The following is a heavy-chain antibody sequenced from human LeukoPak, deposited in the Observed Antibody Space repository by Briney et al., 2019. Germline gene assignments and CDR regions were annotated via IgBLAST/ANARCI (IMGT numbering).Heavy chain of an antibody. J-gene: IGHJ4*02. Sequence: GGSLRLSCAASGFTFSSYWMSWVRQAPGKGLEWVANINQDGSEKYYVDSVKGRFTISRDNAKNSLYLQMNSLRADDTAVYYCARVGYSSGWRAPDFDYWGQGTLVTVSS. CDR2: INQDGSEK. D-gene: IGHD6-19*01. CDR3: ARVGYSSGWRAPDFDY. V-gene: IGHV3-7*04. CDR1: GFTFSSYW.